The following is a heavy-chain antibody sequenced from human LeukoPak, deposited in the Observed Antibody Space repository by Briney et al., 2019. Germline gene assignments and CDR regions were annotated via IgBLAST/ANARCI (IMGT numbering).Heavy chain of an antibody. CDR2: ISYDGSNK. Sequence: GRSLRLSCAASGFTFSSYAMHWVRQAPGKGLEWVAVISYDGSNKYYADSVKGRFTISRDNSKNTLCLQMNSLRAEDTAVYYCARDYGVYCSSTSCYTYYFDYWGQGTLVTVSS. J-gene: IGHJ4*02. V-gene: IGHV3-30-3*01. CDR1: GFTFSSYA. CDR3: ARDYGVYCSSTSCYTYYFDY. D-gene: IGHD2-2*02.